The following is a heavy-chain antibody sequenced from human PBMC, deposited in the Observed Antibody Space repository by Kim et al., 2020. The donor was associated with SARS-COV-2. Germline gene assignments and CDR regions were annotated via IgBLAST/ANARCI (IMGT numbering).Heavy chain of an antibody. CDR3: ATQPMREVVGFDY. CDR2: ISSSGSTI. CDR1: GFTFSSYE. Sequence: GGSLRLSCAASGFTFSSYEMNWVRQAPGKGLEWVSYISSSGSTIYYADSVKGRFTISRDNAKNSLYLQMNSLRAEDTAVYYCATQPMREVVGFDYWGQGTLVTVSS. D-gene: IGHD2-21*01. V-gene: IGHV3-48*03. J-gene: IGHJ4*02.